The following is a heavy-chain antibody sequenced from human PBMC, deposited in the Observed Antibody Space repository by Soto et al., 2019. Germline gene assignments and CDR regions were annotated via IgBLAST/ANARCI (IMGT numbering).Heavy chain of an antibody. CDR3: TRHEGGAAADRPLDY. Sequence: SETLSLTCAVHDGSLSGYHWSWIRQPPGKGLEWIASIYYSGSTHNNPSLKSRVTMSVDTYTNQFSLKLNSVTAADTAVYYCTRHEGGAAADRPLDYWGQGTMVTVPQ. CDR1: DGSLSGYH. CDR2: IYYSGST. V-gene: IGHV4-34*01. J-gene: IGHJ4*02. D-gene: IGHD6-13*01.